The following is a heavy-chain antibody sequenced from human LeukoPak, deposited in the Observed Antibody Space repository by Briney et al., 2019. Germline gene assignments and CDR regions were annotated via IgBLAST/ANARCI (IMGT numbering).Heavy chain of an antibody. J-gene: IGHJ4*02. CDR1: GYAFTDYY. Sequence: GASVKVSCKASGYAFTDYYMHWVRQAPGQGLEWMGGFDPEDGETIYAQRFQGRVTMTEDTSTDTAYMELSSLRSEDTAVYYCATDLLQLWLAYWGQGTLVTVSS. CDR2: FDPEDGET. V-gene: IGHV1-24*01. CDR3: ATDLLQLWLAY. D-gene: IGHD5-18*01.